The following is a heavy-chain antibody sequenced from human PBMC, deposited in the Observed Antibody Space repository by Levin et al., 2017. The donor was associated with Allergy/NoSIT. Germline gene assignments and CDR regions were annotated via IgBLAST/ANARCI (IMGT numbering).Heavy chain of an antibody. V-gene: IGHV3-23*01. CDR3: AKDLMGAATADH. Sequence: GGSLRLSCAASGFSLSAYVMSWVRQAPGKGLEWVSGISGSGRGTYYADSVKGRFTISRDNSKNTLYLQMNSLRVGDTAVYYCAKDLMGAATADHWGQGILVTVSS. CDR2: ISGSGRGT. CDR1: GFSLSAYV. J-gene: IGHJ4*02. D-gene: IGHD1-26*01.